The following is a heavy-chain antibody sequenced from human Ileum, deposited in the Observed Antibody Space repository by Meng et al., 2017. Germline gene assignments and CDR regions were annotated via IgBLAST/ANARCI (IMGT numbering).Heavy chain of an antibody. CDR2: IYYDGSS. CDR1: NGSLKNVNNY. Sequence: QVQLQESGPGLVKPSQTLSLTCSVSNGSLKNVNNYWNCNRQAPGQALEHIGYIYYDGSSYATPSLKSRVTMSIDTSTNQFSLRLDSVTAADTAVYYCAREFYVDTAMVIDSWGPGALVTVSS. V-gene: IGHV4-30-4*01. CDR3: AREFYVDTAMVIDS. D-gene: IGHD5-18*01. J-gene: IGHJ4*02.